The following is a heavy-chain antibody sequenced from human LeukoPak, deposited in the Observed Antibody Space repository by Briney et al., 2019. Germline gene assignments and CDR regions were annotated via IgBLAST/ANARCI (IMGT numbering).Heavy chain of an antibody. CDR2: ISYSGST. CDR3: ARGVYFVASYSMDV. CDR1: GDSISSYY. J-gene: IGHJ6*02. V-gene: IGHV4-59*01. Sequence: SETLSLTCTVSGDSISSYYWSWIRQPPGKELEWIGYISYSGSTNYNPSLKSRVTVSVDTSKNQFSLKLTSVTAADTAVYYCARGVYFVASYSMDVWGQGTTVTVSS. D-gene: IGHD3-9*01.